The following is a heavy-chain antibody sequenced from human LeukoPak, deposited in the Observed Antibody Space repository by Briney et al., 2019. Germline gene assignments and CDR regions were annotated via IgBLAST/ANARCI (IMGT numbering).Heavy chain of an antibody. CDR1: GGSISSSSYY. CDR3: ARRDYDFWSGYAFDI. V-gene: IGHV4-39*01. D-gene: IGHD3-3*01. J-gene: IGHJ3*02. Sequence: PSETLSLTCTVSGGSISSSSYYWGWIRQPPGKGLKWIGSIYYGGSTYYNPSLKSRVTISADTSKNQFSLKLSSVTAADTAVYYCARRDYDFWSGYAFDIWGQGTVVTVSS. CDR2: IYYGGST.